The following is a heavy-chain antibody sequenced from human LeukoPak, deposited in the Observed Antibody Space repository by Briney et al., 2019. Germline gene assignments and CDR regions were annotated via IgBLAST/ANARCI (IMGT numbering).Heavy chain of an antibody. V-gene: IGHV4-34*01. D-gene: IGHD3-16*02. Sequence: SETLSLTCAVYGGSFSGYYWSWIRQPPGKGLEWIGEINHSGSTNYNPSLKSRVTISVDTSKNQFSLKLSSVTAADTAVYYCARARIMITFGGVIVYYYFDYWGQGTLVTVPS. J-gene: IGHJ4*02. CDR3: ARARIMITFGGVIVYYYFDY. CDR1: GGSFSGYY. CDR2: INHSGST.